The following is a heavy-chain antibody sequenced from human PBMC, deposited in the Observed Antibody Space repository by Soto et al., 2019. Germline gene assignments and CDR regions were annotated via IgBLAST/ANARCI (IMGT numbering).Heavy chain of an antibody. Sequence: GGSLRLSCTASGIAFGDNAMTWFRQAPGMGLEWVGFITSKAYGGTSHYAASVKGRFTISRDDSKSIAYLQMNSLRTEDTAVYYCSRLGMATRPEQAFDIWGRGTMVTVSS. CDR2: ITSKAYGGTS. V-gene: IGHV3-49*03. CDR1: GIAFGDNA. J-gene: IGHJ3*02. D-gene: IGHD5-12*01. CDR3: SRLGMATRPEQAFDI.